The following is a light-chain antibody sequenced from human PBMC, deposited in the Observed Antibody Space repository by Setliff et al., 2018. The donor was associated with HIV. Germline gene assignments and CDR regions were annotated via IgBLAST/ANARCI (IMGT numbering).Light chain of an antibody. J-gene: IGLJ1*01. V-gene: IGLV2-14*01. CDR1: SSDVGTYNY. CDR3: SSYTSNNLYV. CDR2: EVS. Sequence: QSALTQPASVSGSPGQSITISCTGTSSDVGTYNYVSWYQQHPGKAPKLMIYEVSNRPSGVSNRFSGSKSGNTASLTISGRQAEDEADYYCSSYTSNNLYVFGTGTKV.